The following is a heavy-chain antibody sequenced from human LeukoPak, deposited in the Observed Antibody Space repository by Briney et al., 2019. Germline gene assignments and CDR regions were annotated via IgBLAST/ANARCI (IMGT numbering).Heavy chain of an antibody. J-gene: IGHJ2*01. CDR1: GVSISSSNSY. CDR2: IYYSGNT. CDR3: ARMSGVGFSSPSGDV. D-gene: IGHD6-19*01. V-gene: IGHV4-39*07. Sequence: PSETLSLTCTVSGVSISSSNSYWGWIRQPPGKGLGWIGSIYYSGNTYYNASLKSQVSISIDTSNNKFSLKLSSVTAADTAVYYCARMSGVGFSSPSGDVWGRGTLVTVSS.